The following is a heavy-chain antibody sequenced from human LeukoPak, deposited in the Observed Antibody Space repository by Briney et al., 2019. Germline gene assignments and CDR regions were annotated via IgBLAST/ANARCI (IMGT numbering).Heavy chain of an antibody. J-gene: IGHJ4*02. CDR1: GFTFNNYA. CDR3: AKGAAIDH. Sequence: GGSLRLSCAASGFTFNNYATNWVRQAPGKGLEWVAAVTGPADTTYYADSVKGRFTISRDSFKDTVYLQMNRLGAEDTALYYCAKGAAIDHWGQGTLVTVSS. D-gene: IGHD5-24*01. CDR2: VTGPADTT. V-gene: IGHV3-23*01.